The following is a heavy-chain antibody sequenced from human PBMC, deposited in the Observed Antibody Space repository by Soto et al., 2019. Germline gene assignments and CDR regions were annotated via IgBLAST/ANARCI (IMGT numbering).Heavy chain of an antibody. CDR3: AREGIAAAGTARNTDY. J-gene: IGHJ4*02. CDR1: GYTFTSYG. V-gene: IGHV1-18*01. D-gene: IGHD6-13*01. Sequence: ASVKVSCKASGYTFTSYGISWVRQAPGQGLEWMGWISVYNGNTNYAQTLQGRVTMTTDTSTSTAYMELRSLKSDDTAVYYCAREGIAAAGTARNTDYWGQGTQVTVSS. CDR2: ISVYNGNT.